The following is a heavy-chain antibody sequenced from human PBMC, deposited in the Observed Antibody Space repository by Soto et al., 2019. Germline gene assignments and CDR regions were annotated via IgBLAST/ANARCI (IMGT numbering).Heavy chain of an antibody. CDR2: IIPIFGTA. V-gene: IGHV1-69*13. D-gene: IGHD3-10*01. J-gene: IGHJ4*02. CDR1: GGTFSSYA. Sequence: SVKVSCKASGGTFSSYAISWVRQAPGQGLEWMGGIIPIFGTANYAQKFQGRVTITADESTSTAYMELSSLRSEDTAVYYRARDWYGSGSSTFDYWGQGTLVTVSS. CDR3: ARDWYGSGSSTFDY.